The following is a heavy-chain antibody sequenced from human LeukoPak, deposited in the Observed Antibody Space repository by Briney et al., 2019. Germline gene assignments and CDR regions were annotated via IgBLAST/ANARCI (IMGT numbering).Heavy chain of an antibody. CDR2: ISGSGGST. CDR1: GFTFSSYA. CDR3: AKKVSGYYYYYYGMDV. J-gene: IGHJ6*02. V-gene: IGHV3-23*01. Sequence: GGFLRLSCAASGFTFSSYAMSWVRQAPGKGLEWVSAISGSGGSTYYADSVKGRFTISRDNSKNTLYLQMNSLRAEDTAVYYCAKKVSGYYYYYYGMDVWGQGTTVTVSS. D-gene: IGHD2/OR15-2a*01.